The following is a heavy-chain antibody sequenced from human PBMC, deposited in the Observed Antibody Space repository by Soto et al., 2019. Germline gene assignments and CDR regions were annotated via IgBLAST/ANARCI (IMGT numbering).Heavy chain of an antibody. Sequence: EVQLLESGGGLVKPGGSLRLSCAASGFTFSSSAMSWVRQAPGKGLEWVSAVSGSGGSTYYADSVKGRFTISRDNSKNTLYLQMNSLRAEDTAVYYCAKVRGSYLSYYYGMDVWGQGTTVTVSS. CDR1: GFTFSSSA. V-gene: IGHV3-23*01. CDR3: AKVRGSYLSYYYGMDV. CDR2: VSGSGGST. J-gene: IGHJ6*02. D-gene: IGHD1-26*01.